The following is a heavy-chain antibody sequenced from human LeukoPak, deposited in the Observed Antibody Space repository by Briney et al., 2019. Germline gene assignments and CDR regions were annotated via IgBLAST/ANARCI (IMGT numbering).Heavy chain of an antibody. CDR1: GGSFSGYY. J-gene: IGHJ4*02. D-gene: IGHD3-22*01. V-gene: IGHV4-34*01. Sequence: SETLSLTCAVYGGSFSGYYWSWIRQPPGKGLEWIGEINHSGSTNYNPSLKSRVTISVDTSKNQFSLKLSSVTAADTAVYYCARVSSDTSGYYFLDYWGQGTLVTVSS. CDR2: INHSGST. CDR3: ARVSSDTSGYYFLDY.